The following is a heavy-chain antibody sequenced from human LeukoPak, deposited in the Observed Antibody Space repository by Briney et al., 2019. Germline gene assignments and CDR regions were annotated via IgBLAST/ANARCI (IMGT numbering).Heavy chain of an antibody. V-gene: IGHV1-18*01. J-gene: IGHJ4*02. D-gene: IGHD1-14*01. CDR3: ALGPFAENDY. CDR1: GGTFSSYA. Sequence: GASVNVSCKASGGTFSSYAISWVRQAPGQGLEWMGWISAYNGNTNYAQKLQGRVTMTTDTSTSTAYMELRSLRSDDTAVYYCALGPFAENDYWGQGTLVTVSS. CDR2: ISAYNGNT.